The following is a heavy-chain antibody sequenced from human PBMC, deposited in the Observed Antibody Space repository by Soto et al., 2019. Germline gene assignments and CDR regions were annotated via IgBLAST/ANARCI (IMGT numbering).Heavy chain of an antibody. D-gene: IGHD6-6*01. V-gene: IGHV3-49*04. CDR2: IRSKAYGGTT. Sequence: GGSLRLSCTASGFTFGDYAMSWVRQAPGKGLEWVGFIRSKAYGGTTEYAASVKGRFTISRDDSKSIAYLQMNSLKTEDTAVYYCTRADSSFYYFDYWGQGTLVTVSS. CDR3: TRADSSFYYFDY. J-gene: IGHJ4*02. CDR1: GFTFGDYA.